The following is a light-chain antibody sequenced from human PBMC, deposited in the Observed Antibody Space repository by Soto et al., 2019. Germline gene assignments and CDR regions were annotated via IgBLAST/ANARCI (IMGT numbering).Light chain of an antibody. Sequence: DIQITQSTASLSGSVGERVSSAGRASQSISSYFNWYQQKPGKAPKLLIYAASSLQSGVPSRFSGRGSRTDFTLTIRSLQPEDFATYYCQQSYSTSWTFGQGTKVDIK. J-gene: IGKJ1*01. CDR1: QSISSY. CDR2: AAS. CDR3: QQSYSTSWT. V-gene: IGKV1-39*01.